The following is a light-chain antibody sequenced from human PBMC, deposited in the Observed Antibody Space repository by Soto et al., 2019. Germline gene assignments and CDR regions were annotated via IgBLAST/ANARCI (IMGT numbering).Light chain of an antibody. V-gene: IGKV1-5*03. CDR1: QSISTR. CDR2: QAS. J-gene: IGKJ1*01. CDR3: KQYNRYWT. Sequence: QVTQSPSTLSASIGDRVTITCRARQSISTRLAWFQQKPGRAPKLLIYQASSLESGVPSRFSGSGSGTQFTLTISSLQPEDFATYYCKQYNRYWTFGQGTKVEIK.